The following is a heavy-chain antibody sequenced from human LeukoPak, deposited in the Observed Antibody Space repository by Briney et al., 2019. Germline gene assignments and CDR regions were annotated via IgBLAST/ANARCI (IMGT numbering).Heavy chain of an antibody. CDR3: ARGFGIAATFRVGMDG. CDR1: GGSFGGYY. V-gene: IGHV4-34*01. CDR2: INHSVST. D-gene: IGHD6-13*01. Sequence: SDTLSLTCAVYGGSFGGYYWGWIRHPPGNGLEWIGEINHSVSTNSNPSLKSRVTISVDTSKNQFSLKLSSVTAADTAVYYCARGFGIAATFRVGMDGWGQGTTVTVSS. J-gene: IGHJ6*02.